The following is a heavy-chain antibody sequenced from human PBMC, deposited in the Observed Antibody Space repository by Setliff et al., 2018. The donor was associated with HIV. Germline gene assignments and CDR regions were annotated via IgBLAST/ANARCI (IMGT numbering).Heavy chain of an antibody. CDR1: AFTFNNFA. CDR2: ISDSGGST. J-gene: IGHJ6*02. D-gene: IGHD2-15*01. V-gene: IGHV3-23*01. Sequence: GGSLRLSCAASAFTFNNFAMSWVRQAPGKGLEWVSSISDSGGSTFYADSVKGRFTISRDNSKNTLYLQMNSLRAEDTAVYYCAKTLPTLYPPHNYYYGMDVWGQGTTVTV. CDR3: AKTLPTLYPPHNYYYGMDV.